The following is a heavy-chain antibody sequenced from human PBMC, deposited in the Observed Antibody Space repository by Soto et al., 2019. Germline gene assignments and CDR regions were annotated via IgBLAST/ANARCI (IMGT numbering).Heavy chain of an antibody. CDR3: TRDRGTSMITKLFDY. CDR1: GYTFTSYY. Sequence: QVQLVQSGAEVKKPGASIKVSCKTSGYTFTSYYLHWVRQAPGQGLEWMGIINPSGGGTSYAQKFQSRVTMTIDSSTSTVYMELSSLIYDDTAVYYCTRDRGTSMITKLFDYWGQGTLVTDSS. D-gene: IGHD3-16*01. V-gene: IGHV1-46*03. J-gene: IGHJ4*02. CDR2: INPSGGGT.